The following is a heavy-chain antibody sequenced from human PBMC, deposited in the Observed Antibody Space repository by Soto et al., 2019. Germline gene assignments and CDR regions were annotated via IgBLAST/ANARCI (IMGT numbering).Heavy chain of an antibody. CDR2: SIPVFGTA. J-gene: IGHJ4*02. D-gene: IGHD6-13*01. CDR3: AIPLPKQQLVRGAFDH. V-gene: IGHV1-69*01. Sequence: QVQLVQSGAEVKKPGSSVKLSCKTSGGTFRNYAINWVRQAPGQGLEWMGGSIPVFGTANYAQTFQGRFTITADESTSTAYIALSSLRCEDTAVYYCAIPLPKQQLVRGAFDHWGQGTLVTVAS. CDR1: GGTFRNYA.